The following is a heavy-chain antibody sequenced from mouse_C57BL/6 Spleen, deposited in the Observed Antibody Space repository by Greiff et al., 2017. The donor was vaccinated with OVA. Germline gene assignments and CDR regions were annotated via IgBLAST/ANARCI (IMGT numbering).Heavy chain of an antibody. CDR3: ARGITTVVDYAMDY. D-gene: IGHD1-1*01. J-gene: IGHJ4*01. Sequence: EVMLVESGGGLVKPGGSLKLSCAASGFTFSDYGMHWVRQAPEKGLEWVAYISSGSSTIYYADTVKGRFTISRDNAKNTLFLQMTSLRSEDTAMYYCARGITTVVDYAMDYWGQGTSVTVSS. CDR2: ISSGSSTI. V-gene: IGHV5-17*01. CDR1: GFTFSDYG.